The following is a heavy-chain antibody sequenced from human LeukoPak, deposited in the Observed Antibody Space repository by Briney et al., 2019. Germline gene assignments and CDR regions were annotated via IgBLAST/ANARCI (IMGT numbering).Heavy chain of an antibody. CDR1: GFXFSSYG. Sequence: GRSLRLSCEASGFXFSSYGIHWVRQAPGKGLEWVAIIWSDGSNKYYADSVKGRFTISRDDSKNTVYLQMNSLRADDAAVYYCARVCGRCSGDSCYSDYWGQGTLVTVSS. CDR3: ARVCGRCSGDSCYSDY. J-gene: IGHJ4*02. D-gene: IGHD2-15*01. CDR2: IWSDGSNK. V-gene: IGHV3-33*01.